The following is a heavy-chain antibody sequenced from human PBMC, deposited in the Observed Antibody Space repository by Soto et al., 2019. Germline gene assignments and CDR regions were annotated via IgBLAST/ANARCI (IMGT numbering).Heavy chain of an antibody. CDR1: GFTFSSYG. J-gene: IGHJ6*02. D-gene: IGHD3-10*01. Sequence: QVQLVESGGGVVQPGRSLRLSCAASGFTFSSYGMHWVRQAPGKGLEWVAVISYDGSNKYYADSVKGRFTISRDNSKNTLYLQRNGLRAEDTAVYYCAKDWTWFGEFIEQDYYYGMDVWGQGTTVTVSS. CDR2: ISYDGSNK. CDR3: AKDWTWFGEFIEQDYYYGMDV. V-gene: IGHV3-30*18.